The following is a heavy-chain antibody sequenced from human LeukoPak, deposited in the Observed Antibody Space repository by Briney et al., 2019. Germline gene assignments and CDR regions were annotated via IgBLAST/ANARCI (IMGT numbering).Heavy chain of an antibody. CDR1: GFTFSSYW. CDR3: ARDSNSSGYYYDFDY. CDR2: IKQDGSEK. Sequence: GGSLRLSCAVSGFTFSSYWMHWVRQAPGKGLEWVANIKQDGSEKYYVDSVKGRFTISRDNAKNSLYLQMNSLRAEDTAVYYCARDSNSSGYYYDFDYWGQGTLVTVSS. J-gene: IGHJ4*02. D-gene: IGHD3-22*01. V-gene: IGHV3-7*01.